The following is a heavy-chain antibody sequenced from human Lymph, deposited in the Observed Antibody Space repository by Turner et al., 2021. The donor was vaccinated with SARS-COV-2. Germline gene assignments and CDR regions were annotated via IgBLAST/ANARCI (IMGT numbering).Heavy chain of an antibody. CDR3: ARDQYYDSSGYYFFRASYFDL. CDR1: SFTFNTYE. CDR2: ISSSGGTI. V-gene: IGHV3-48*03. D-gene: IGHD3-22*01. Sequence: EVQLVESGGGLVQPGGSLRLSCAASSFTFNTYEMNWVRQAPGKGLEWVSYISSSGGTIYYADSVKGRFTISRDNAKNSLYLQMNSLRAEDTAVYYCARDQYYDSSGYYFFRASYFDLWGRGTLVTVSS. J-gene: IGHJ2*01.